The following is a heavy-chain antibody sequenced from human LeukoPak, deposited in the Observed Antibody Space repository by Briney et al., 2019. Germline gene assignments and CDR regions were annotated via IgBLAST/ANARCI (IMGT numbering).Heavy chain of an antibody. V-gene: IGHV1-24*01. J-gene: IGHJ3*02. CDR1: GYTLTELS. D-gene: IGHD5-18*01. Sequence: ASVKVSCKVSGYTLTELSMHWVRQAPGKGLEWMGGFDPEDGETIYAQKFQGRVTMTEDTSTDTAYMELSSLRSEDTAVYYCATGYSYGQDDAFDIWGQGTMVTVSP. CDR3: ATGYSYGQDDAFDI. CDR2: FDPEDGET.